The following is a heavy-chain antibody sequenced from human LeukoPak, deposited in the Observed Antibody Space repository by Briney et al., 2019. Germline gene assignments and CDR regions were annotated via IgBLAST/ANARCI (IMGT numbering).Heavy chain of an antibody. V-gene: IGHV4-34*01. CDR3: ARVGNLDAFDI. CDR1: GGSFSGYY. CDR2: INHSGST. J-gene: IGHJ3*02. Sequence: SETLSLTCAVYGGSFSGYYWSWFRQPPGKGLEWIGEINHSGSTNYNPSLKSRVTISVDTSKNQFSLKLSSVTAADTAVYYCARVGNLDAFDIWGQGTMVTVSS. D-gene: IGHD4-23*01.